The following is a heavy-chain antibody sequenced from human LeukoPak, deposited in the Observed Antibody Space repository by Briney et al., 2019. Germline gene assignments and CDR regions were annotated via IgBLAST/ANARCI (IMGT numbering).Heavy chain of an antibody. V-gene: IGHV1-2*02. CDR1: GYSFTGYF. D-gene: IGHD1-20*01. J-gene: IGHJ4*02. CDR2: INPNNGCT. CDR3: ATGGDITRFDY. Sequence: GASVKVSCKASGYSFTGYFMHWVRQDPGQRLEWMGWINPNNGCTNYAQKFQRRVTMTRDTSIRTAYMEISRLTSDDTVVYYCATGGDITRFDYWGQGTLVTVSS.